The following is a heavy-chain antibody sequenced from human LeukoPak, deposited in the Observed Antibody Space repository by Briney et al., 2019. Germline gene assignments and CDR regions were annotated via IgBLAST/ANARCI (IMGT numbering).Heavy chain of an antibody. CDR2: IGGSSSSL. J-gene: IGHJ4*02. D-gene: IGHD1-26*01. CDR1: GFTFSIYS. CDR3: AKDRMGISGSYYDY. Sequence: GGSLRLSCAASGFTFSIYSMNWVRQAPGKGLEWVSSIGGSSSSLYYAESVKGRFTISRDNARNSLYLQMNSLRAEDTALYYCAKDRMGISGSYYDYWGQGTLVTVSS. V-gene: IGHV3-21*04.